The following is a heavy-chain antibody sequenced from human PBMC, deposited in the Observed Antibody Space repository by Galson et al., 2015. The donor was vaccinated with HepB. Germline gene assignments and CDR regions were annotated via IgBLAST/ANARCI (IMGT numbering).Heavy chain of an antibody. V-gene: IGHV3-15*01. CDR2: IKSKTDGGTT. CDR3: FSGYYLADAFDI. CDR1: GFTFSNAW. Sequence: SLRLSCAASGFTFSNAWMSWVRQAPGKGLEWVGRIKSKTDGGTTDYAAPVKGRFTISRDDSKNTLYLQMNSLKTEDTAVYYCFSGYYLADAFDIWGQGTMVTVSS. D-gene: IGHD3-22*01. J-gene: IGHJ3*02.